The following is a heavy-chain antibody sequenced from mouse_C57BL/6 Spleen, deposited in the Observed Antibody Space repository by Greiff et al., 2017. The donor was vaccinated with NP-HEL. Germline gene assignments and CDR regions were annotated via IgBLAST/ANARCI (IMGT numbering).Heavy chain of an antibody. CDR2: IHPNSGST. CDR3: ARRAPTITTVVATDYFDY. D-gene: IGHD1-1*01. Sequence: QVQLQQPGAELVKPGASVKLSCKASGYTFTSYWMHWVKQRPGQGLEWIGMIHPNSGSTNYNEKFKSKATLTVDKSSSTAYMQLSSLTSEDSAVYYCARRAPTITTVVATDYFDYWGQGTTLTVSS. J-gene: IGHJ2*01. V-gene: IGHV1-64*01. CDR1: GYTFTSYW.